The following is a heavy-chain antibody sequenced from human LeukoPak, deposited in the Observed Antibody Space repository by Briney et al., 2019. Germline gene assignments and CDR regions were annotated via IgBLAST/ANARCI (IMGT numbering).Heavy chain of an antibody. V-gene: IGHV1-8*01. J-gene: IGHJ4*02. D-gene: IGHD2-15*01. CDR3: ARAPSTFYCSGGSCYSKDY. CDR1: GYTFTSYD. Sequence: ASVKVSCKASGYTFTSYDINWVRQAPGQGLEWMGWMNPNSGNTGYAQKFQGRVTMTRNTSISTAYMELSSLRSEDTAVYYCARAPSTFYCSGGSCYSKDYWGQGTLVTVSS. CDR2: MNPNSGNT.